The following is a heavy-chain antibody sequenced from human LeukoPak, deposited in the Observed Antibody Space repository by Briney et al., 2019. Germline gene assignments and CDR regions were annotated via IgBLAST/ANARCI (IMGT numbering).Heavy chain of an antibody. V-gene: IGHV5-51*01. CDR1: GYTFTRYW. Sequence: GEPLKISCKGSGYTFTRYWIAWVRQMPGKGLEWMAIMNPGDADATYSPSFQGQDTVSVDKSVSTAYLQWSSLRAADTAIYYCARRPTSGQYYFDEWGQGTLVTVPS. J-gene: IGHJ4*02. CDR3: ARRPTSGQYYFDE. D-gene: IGHD6-19*01. CDR2: MNPGDADA.